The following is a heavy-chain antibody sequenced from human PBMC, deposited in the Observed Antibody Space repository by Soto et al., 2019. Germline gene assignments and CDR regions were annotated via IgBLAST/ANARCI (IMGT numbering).Heavy chain of an antibody. CDR2: ITPIFGTA. CDR3: ARSYSSGYYGFDY. CDR1: GGTFSSYA. Sequence: ASVKVSCKASGGTFSSYAISWVRQAPGQGLEWMGGITPIFGTANYAQKFQGRVTITADESTSTAYMELSSLRSEDTAVYYCARSYSSGYYGFDYWGQGTLVTSPQ. J-gene: IGHJ4*02. V-gene: IGHV1-69*13. D-gene: IGHD3-22*01.